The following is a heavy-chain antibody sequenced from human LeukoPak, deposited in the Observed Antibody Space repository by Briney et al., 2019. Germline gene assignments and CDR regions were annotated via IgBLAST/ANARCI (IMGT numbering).Heavy chain of an antibody. CDR2: ISSSSSTI. CDR1: GFTFSSYS. CDR3: ARDRPKWIQLWYDYYYYGMDV. Sequence: GGSLRLSCAASGFTFSSYSMNWVRQAPGKGLEWVSYISSSSSTIYYADSVKGRFTISRDNSKNTLYLQMNSLRAEDTAVYYCARDRPKWIQLWYDYYYYGMDVWGQGTTVTVSS. V-gene: IGHV3-48*01. J-gene: IGHJ6*02. D-gene: IGHD5-18*01.